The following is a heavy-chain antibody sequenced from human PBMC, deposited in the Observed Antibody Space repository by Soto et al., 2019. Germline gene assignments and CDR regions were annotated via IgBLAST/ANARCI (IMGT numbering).Heavy chain of an antibody. D-gene: IGHD1-1*01. CDR1: GASISGFY. J-gene: IGHJ5*02. V-gene: IGHV4-4*07. CDR2: IYATGTT. Sequence: SETLSLTCTVSGASISGFYWSWIRKSAGKGLEWIGRIYATGTTDYNPSLKSRVMMSVDTSKKQFSLKLRSVTAADAAVYYCVRDGTKTLRDWFDPWGQGISVTVSS. CDR3: VRDGTKTLRDWFDP.